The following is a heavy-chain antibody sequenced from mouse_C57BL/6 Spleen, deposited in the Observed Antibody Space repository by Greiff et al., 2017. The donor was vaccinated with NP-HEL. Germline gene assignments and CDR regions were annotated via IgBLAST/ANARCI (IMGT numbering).Heavy chain of an antibody. CDR2: IYPGSGNT. Sequence: QVHVKQSGPELVKPGASVKISCKASGYSFTSYYIHWVKQRPGQGLEWIGWIYPGSGNTKYNEKFKGKATLTADTSSSTAYMQLSSLTSEDSAVYYCARGEDFYYYGSSYYWGQGTTLTVSS. CDR1: GYSFTSYY. D-gene: IGHD1-1*01. V-gene: IGHV1-66*01. J-gene: IGHJ2*01. CDR3: ARGEDFYYYGSSYY.